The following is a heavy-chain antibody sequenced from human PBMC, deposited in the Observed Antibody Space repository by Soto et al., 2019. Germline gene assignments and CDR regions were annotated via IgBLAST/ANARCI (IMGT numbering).Heavy chain of an antibody. CDR3: ARPAKLSGYSSGWYDSAFDY. V-gene: IGHV1-69*01. CDR2: IIPIFGTA. J-gene: IGHJ4*02. Sequence: QVQLVQSGAEVKKPGSSVKVSCKASGGTFSSYAISWVRQAPGRGLEWMGGIIPIFGTANYAQKFQGRVTITADESTSTAYMELSSLRSEDTAVYYCARPAKLSGYSSGWYDSAFDYWGQGTLVTVSS. CDR1: GGTFSSYA. D-gene: IGHD6-19*01.